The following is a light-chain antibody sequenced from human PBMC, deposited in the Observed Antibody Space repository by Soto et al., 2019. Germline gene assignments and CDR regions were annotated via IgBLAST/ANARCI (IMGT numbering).Light chain of an antibody. CDR3: QHHNSYSQT. J-gene: IGKJ1*01. Sequence: DIQMTQSPPTLSASVGDRVTITCRASQSIRHYLAWYQQMPGKAPKLLIYGASTVRSGGPSRISASASRTEFTLTISSLQTDDFGTYFCQHHNSYSQTFGHGTKVEIK. V-gene: IGKV1-5*01. CDR2: GAS. CDR1: QSIRHY.